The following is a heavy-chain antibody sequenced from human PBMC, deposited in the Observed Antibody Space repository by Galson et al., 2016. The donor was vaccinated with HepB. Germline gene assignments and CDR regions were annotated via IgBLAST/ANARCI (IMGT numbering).Heavy chain of an antibody. V-gene: IGHV1-18*04. CDR2: ISGYNGYT. CDR1: GYSFSSYG. CDR3: ARHYSSTWPAGLIFDS. D-gene: IGHD6-6*01. Sequence: SVKVSCKASGYSFSSYGISWVRQAPGLGFEWMGWISGYNGYTKYEEKFQGRVTLTTDTSTSTTYMELRSLISDDTSVYYCARHYSSTWPAGLIFDSWGPGTRVTVSS. J-gene: IGHJ4*02.